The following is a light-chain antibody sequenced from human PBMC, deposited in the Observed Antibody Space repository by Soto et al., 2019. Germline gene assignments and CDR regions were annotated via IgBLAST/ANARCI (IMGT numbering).Light chain of an antibody. CDR3: SSYAGSTPWV. J-gene: IGLJ3*02. Sequence: QSVLTQPPSASGTPGQSVTISCTGTSTDVGAYNYVSWYQQHPGKAPKLMIYEVSKRPSGVPDRFSGSKAGNTASLTVSGLQADDEADYYCSSYAGSTPWVFGGGTKVTVL. CDR2: EVS. V-gene: IGLV2-8*01. CDR1: STDVGAYNY.